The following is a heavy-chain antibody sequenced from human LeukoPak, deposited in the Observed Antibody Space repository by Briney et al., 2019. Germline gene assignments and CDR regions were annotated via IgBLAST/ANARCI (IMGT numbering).Heavy chain of an antibody. CDR2: ISYDGSNK. CDR1: GFTFSSYA. CDR3: ARDDSCYSVWRWFDP. J-gene: IGHJ5*02. D-gene: IGHD2-15*01. Sequence: GGSLRLSCAASGFTFSSYAMHWVRQAPGKGLEWVAVISYDGSNKYYADSVKGRFTISRDNSKNTLYLQMNSLRAEGTAVYYCARDDSCYSVWRWFDPWGQGTLVTVSS. V-gene: IGHV3-30-3*01.